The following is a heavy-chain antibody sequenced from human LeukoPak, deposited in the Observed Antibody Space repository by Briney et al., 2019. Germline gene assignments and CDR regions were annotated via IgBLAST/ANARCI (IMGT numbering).Heavy chain of an antibody. CDR1: GGSISSYY. J-gene: IGHJ2*01. D-gene: IGHD3-16*02. Sequence: SSETLSLTCTVAGGSISSYYWSWIRRPPGKGLEWIGYIYYSGSTNYNPSLKSRVTISVDTSKNRFSLKLSSVTAADTAVYYCARKGPGNDYVWGSYRYTPRDWYFDLWGRGTLVTVSS. CDR3: ARKGPGNDYVWGSYRYTPRDWYFDL. CDR2: IYYSGST. V-gene: IGHV4-59*01.